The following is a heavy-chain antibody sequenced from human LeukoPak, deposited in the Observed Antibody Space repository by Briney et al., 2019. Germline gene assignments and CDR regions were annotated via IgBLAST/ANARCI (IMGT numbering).Heavy chain of an antibody. J-gene: IGHJ4*02. Sequence: GRSLRLSCAASGFTFSSYAMHWVRQAPGKGLEWVAVISYDGSNKYYADSVKGRFTISRDNSKSTLYLQMNSLRAEDTAVYYCARDSRYIVVVPAAILDYWGQGTLVTVSS. CDR3: ARDSRYIVVVPAAILDY. CDR2: ISYDGSNK. CDR1: GFTFSSYA. V-gene: IGHV3-30-3*01. D-gene: IGHD2-2*02.